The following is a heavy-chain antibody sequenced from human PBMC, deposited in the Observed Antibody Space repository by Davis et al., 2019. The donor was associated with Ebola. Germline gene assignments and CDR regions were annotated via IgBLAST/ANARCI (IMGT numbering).Heavy chain of an antibody. CDR1: GFTFSGSA. Sequence: GESLKISCAASGFTFSGSAMHWVRQASGKGLEWAGRIRSKANSYATAYAASVKGRFTISRDDSKNTAYLQMNSLKTEDTAVYYCIAGTSVDYWGQGTLVTVSS. CDR2: IRSKANSYAT. V-gene: IGHV3-73*01. CDR3: IAGTSVDY. D-gene: IGHD6-13*01. J-gene: IGHJ4*02.